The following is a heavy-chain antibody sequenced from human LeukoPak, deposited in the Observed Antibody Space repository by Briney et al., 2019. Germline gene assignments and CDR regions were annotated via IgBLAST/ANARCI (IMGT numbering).Heavy chain of an antibody. CDR3: ARDSQWLGLRDY. J-gene: IGHJ4*02. CDR2: IKQDGSEK. Sequence: GGSLRLSCAASGFTFSSYSMSWVRQAPGKGLEWVANIKQDGSEKYYVDSVKGRFTISRDNAKNSLYLQMNSLRAEDTAVYYCARDSQWLGLRDYWGQGTLVTVSS. D-gene: IGHD6-19*01. V-gene: IGHV3-7*01. CDR1: GFTFSSYS.